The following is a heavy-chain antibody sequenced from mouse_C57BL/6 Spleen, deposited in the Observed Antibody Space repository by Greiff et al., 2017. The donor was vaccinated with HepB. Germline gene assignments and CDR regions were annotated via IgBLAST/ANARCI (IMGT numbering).Heavy chain of an antibody. D-gene: IGHD2-4*01. J-gene: IGHJ1*03. Sequence: VQLQQPGAELVKPGASVKLSCKASGYTFTSYWMQWVKQRPGQGLEWIGEIDPSDSYTNYNQKFKGKATLTVDTSSSTAYMQLSSLTSEDSAVYYCARFDYDDKYFDVWGTGTTVTVSS. CDR1: GYTFTSYW. CDR2: IDPSDSYT. V-gene: IGHV1-50*01. CDR3: ARFDYDDKYFDV.